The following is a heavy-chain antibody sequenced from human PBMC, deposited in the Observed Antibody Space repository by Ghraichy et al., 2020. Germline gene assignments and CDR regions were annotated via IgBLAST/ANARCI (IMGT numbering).Heavy chain of an antibody. D-gene: IGHD2-15*01. V-gene: IGHV3-7*01. Sequence: LSLTCAASGFTFTSYWMNWVRQAPGKGLEWVANIQEDGREKNYEDSVKGRFTISRDNAKKSLYLQMNSLRVEDTAVYYCARGLGYCSGGSCPFDYWGQGTLVTVSS. CDR2: IQEDGREK. CDR1: GFTFTSYW. J-gene: IGHJ4*02. CDR3: ARGLGYCSGGSCPFDY.